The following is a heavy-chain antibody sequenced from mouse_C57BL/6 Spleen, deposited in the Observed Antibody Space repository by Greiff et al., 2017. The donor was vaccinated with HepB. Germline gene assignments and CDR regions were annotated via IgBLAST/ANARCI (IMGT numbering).Heavy chain of an antibody. V-gene: IGHV1-54*01. CDR1: GYAFTNYL. J-gene: IGHJ4*01. D-gene: IGHD2-1*01. Sequence: VQLQQSGAELVRPGTSVKVSCKASGYAFTNYLIEWVKQRPGQGLEWIGVINPGSGGTNYNEKFKGKATLTADKSSSTAYMQLSSLTSEDSAVYCCASTLIYYGNYDYAMDYWGQGTSVTVAS. CDR3: ASTLIYYGNYDYAMDY. CDR2: INPGSGGT.